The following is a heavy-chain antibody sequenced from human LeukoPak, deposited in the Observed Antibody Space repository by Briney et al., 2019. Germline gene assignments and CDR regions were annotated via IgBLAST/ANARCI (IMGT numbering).Heavy chain of an antibody. CDR1: GFTFSSYE. V-gene: IGHV3-48*03. J-gene: IGHJ4*02. Sequence: GGSLRLSCAASGFTFSSYEMNWVRQAPGEGLEWVSYISSSGSTIYYADSVKGRFTISRDNAKNSLYLQMNSLRAEDTAVYYCARETTVTTHDYWGQGTLVTVSS. CDR3: ARETTVTTHDY. D-gene: IGHD4-17*01. CDR2: ISSSGSTI.